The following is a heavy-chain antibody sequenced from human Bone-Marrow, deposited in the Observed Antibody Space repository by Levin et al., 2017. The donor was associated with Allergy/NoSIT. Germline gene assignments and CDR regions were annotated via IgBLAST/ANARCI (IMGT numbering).Heavy chain of an antibody. CDR2: ISNSGATT. J-gene: IGHJ4*02. Sequence: PGGSLRLSCAASGFTFSNYAMSWVRQAPGKGLEWVSSISNSGATTYYTDSVKGRFTISRDNSQNTVYLQMAGLRAEDTAIYYCAKNWGEPDYWGQGTLVTVSS. D-gene: IGHD3-16*01. V-gene: IGHV3-23*01. CDR1: GFTFSNYA. CDR3: AKNWGEPDY.